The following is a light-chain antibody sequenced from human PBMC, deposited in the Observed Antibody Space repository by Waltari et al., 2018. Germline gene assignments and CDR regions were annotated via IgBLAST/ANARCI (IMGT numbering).Light chain of an antibody. CDR1: SSDIGAYKY. J-gene: IGLJ3*02. Sequence: QSALTQPAPVSGSPGQSITISCTGTSSDIGAYKYVSWYQQYPDKAPKPIIYEVSNRPSGVSNRFSGSKSGNTASLSISGLQAEDESDYYCSSFTSTNTLLFGGGTKLTVL. V-gene: IGLV2-14*01. CDR2: EVS. CDR3: SSFTSTNTLL.